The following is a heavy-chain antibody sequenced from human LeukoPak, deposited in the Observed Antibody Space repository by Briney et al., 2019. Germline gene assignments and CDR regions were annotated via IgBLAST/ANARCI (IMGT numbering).Heavy chain of an antibody. CDR3: ATYSGYYYY. CDR2: FDPEDGET. CDR1: GYTLTELA. J-gene: IGHJ4*02. D-gene: IGHD3-3*01. V-gene: IGHV1-24*01. Sequence: ASVKVSCKVSGYTLTELAMHWVRQAPGEGLEWMGGFDPEDGETVYAQKFQGRVTMTEDTSTDTAYMELSSLSSEDTAVYFCATYSGYYYYWGQGTLATVSS.